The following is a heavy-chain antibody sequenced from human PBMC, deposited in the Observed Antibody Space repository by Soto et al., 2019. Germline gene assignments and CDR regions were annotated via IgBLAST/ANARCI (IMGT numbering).Heavy chain of an antibody. CDR1: GGSISSYY. J-gene: IGHJ3*02. CDR2: IYYSGST. V-gene: IGHV4-59*01. CDR3: AREGTTYYYDSSGYSYRNPAAFXI. D-gene: IGHD3-22*01. Sequence: PSETLSITCTVSGGSISSYYWSWIRQPPGKGLEWIGYIYYSGSTNYNPSLKSRVTISVDTSKNQFSLKLSSVTAADTAVYYCAREGTTYYYDSSGYSYRNPAAFXIWGHATMVTVSS.